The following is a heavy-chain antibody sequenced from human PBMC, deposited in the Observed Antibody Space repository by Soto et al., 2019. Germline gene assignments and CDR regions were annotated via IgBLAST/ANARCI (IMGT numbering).Heavy chain of an antibody. Sequence: LETLSLTCAVYGGSFSGYYWSWIRQPPGKGLEWIGEINHSGSTNYNPSLKSRVTISVDTSKNQFSLKLSSVTAADTAVYYCARGLRLEGDYWGQGTLVTVSS. D-gene: IGHD3-22*01. J-gene: IGHJ4*02. CDR1: GGSFSGYY. V-gene: IGHV4-34*01. CDR3: ARGLRLEGDY. CDR2: INHSGST.